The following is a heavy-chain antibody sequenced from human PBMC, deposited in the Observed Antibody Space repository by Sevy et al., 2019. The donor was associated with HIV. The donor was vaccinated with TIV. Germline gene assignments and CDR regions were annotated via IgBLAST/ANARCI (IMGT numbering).Heavy chain of an antibody. Sequence: SETLSLTCAVSGYSISSGYYWGWIRQPPGKGLEWIGSIYHSGSTYYNASLKSRVTISVDTSKNQFSLKLSSVTAADTAVYYCARWNYDSFGMDYWGQGTLVTVSS. CDR2: IYHSGST. J-gene: IGHJ4*02. CDR3: ARWNYDSFGMDY. V-gene: IGHV4-38-2*01. D-gene: IGHD3-3*01. CDR1: GYSISSGYY.